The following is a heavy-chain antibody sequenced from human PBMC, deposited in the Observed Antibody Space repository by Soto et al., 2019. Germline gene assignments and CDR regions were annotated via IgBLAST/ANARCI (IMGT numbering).Heavy chain of an antibody. CDR3: ASLDGYSSSWVRSNWFDP. CDR1: GYSFTSYW. J-gene: IGHJ5*02. V-gene: IGHV5-10-1*01. Sequence: PGESLKIYCKGSGYSFTSYWISWVRQMPGKGLEWMGRIDPSDSYTNYSPSFQGHVTISADKSISTAYLQWSSLKASDTAMYYCASLDGYSSSWVRSNWFDPWGQGTLVTVSS. CDR2: IDPSDSYT. D-gene: IGHD6-13*01.